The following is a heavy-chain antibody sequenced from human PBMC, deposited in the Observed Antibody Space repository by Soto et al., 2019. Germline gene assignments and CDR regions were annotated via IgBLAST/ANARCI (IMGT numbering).Heavy chain of an antibody. CDR3: ALEYRSWFDP. V-gene: IGHV2-5*02. D-gene: IGHD2-2*01. J-gene: IGHJ5*02. Sequence: QITLKESGPTLVKPTQTLTLTCTFSGFSLSTTGVGVGWIRQPPGKALEWLALIYWDDDKRYSPSLKSRLTITKDTSKNYVVLTMTNTDPVDTARYYCALEYRSWFDPWGQGTLVTVSS. CDR2: IYWDDDK. CDR1: GFSLSTTGVG.